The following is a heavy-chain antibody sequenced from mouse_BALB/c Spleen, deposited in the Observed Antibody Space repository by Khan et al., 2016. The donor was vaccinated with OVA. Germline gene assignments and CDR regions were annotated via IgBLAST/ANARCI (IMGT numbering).Heavy chain of an antibody. CDR2: IWGGGGT. CDR1: GFSLSRYN. Sequence: VQLQESGPGLMAPSQSLSITCTVSGFSLSRYNIHWVRQPPGKGLEWLGMIWGGGGTDYNSTLKSRLSISKDNSKSQVFLKMNSLQTDDTAMYYCDRAYYRYDGYYAMDYWGQGTSVTVSS. D-gene: IGHD2-14*01. CDR3: DRAYYRYDGYYAMDY. J-gene: IGHJ4*01. V-gene: IGHV2-6-4*01.